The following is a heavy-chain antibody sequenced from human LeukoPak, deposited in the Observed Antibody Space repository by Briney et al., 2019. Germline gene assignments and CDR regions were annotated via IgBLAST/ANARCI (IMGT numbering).Heavy chain of an antibody. CDR2: ISGSGGST. CDR3: AGGDTYYYDSSGYPLGY. J-gene: IGHJ4*02. Sequence: GGSLRLSCAASGFTFSSYAMSWARQAPGKGLEWVSAISGSGGSTYYADSVKGRFTISRDNSKNTLYLQMNSLRAEDTAVYYCAGGDTYYYDSSGYPLGYWGQGTLVTVSS. V-gene: IGHV3-23*01. CDR1: GFTFSSYA. D-gene: IGHD3-22*01.